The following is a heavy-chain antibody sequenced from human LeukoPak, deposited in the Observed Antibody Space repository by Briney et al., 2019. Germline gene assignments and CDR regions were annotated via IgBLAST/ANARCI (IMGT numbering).Heavy chain of an antibody. CDR3: ARANGSGSDKSFDP. J-gene: IGHJ5*02. CDR1: GGSISSYY. Sequence: SETLSLTCTVSGGSISSYYWSWIRQPPGKGLEWIGYIYYSGSINYNPSLKSRVTISVDTSKNQFSLKLSSVTAADTAVYYCARANGSGSDKSFDPWGQGTLVTVSS. V-gene: IGHV4-59*01. D-gene: IGHD3-10*01. CDR2: IYYSGSI.